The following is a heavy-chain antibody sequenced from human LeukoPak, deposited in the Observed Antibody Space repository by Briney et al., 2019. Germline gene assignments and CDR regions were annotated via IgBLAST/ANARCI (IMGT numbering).Heavy chain of an antibody. Sequence: TSETLSLTCAVYGGFFSGYYWSWIRQPPGKGLGWIGESNHSGSTNYNPSLKSRVTISVDTSKNQFSLKLSSVTAADTAVYYCARVTAGYADYWGQGTLVTVSS. D-gene: IGHD3-9*01. J-gene: IGHJ4*02. CDR2: SNHSGST. CDR3: ARVTAGYADY. CDR1: GGFFSGYY. V-gene: IGHV4-34*01.